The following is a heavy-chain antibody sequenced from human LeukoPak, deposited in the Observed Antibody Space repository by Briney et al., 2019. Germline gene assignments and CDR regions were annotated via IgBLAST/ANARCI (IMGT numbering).Heavy chain of an antibody. Sequence: GGALRLSCVAAGFTFSDYGMHWVRQAPGKGLEWVAFIRYDGTKKYYADSVKGRFTISRDDSKNTVYLQMYSLRPEDTAVYYCAKASGRSAYGLDYWGQGTLVTVFS. CDR3: AKASGRSAYGLDY. V-gene: IGHV3-30*02. CDR2: IRYDGTKK. CDR1: GFTFSDYG. J-gene: IGHJ4*02. D-gene: IGHD3-16*01.